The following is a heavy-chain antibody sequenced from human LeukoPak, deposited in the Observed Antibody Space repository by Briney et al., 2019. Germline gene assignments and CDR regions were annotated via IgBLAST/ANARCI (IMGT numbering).Heavy chain of an antibody. CDR2: IYSGA. V-gene: IGHV3-53*01. J-gene: IGHJ4*02. D-gene: IGHD3-9*01. CDR1: GFTVSRNY. CDR3: TRGDILTGYYSLDY. Sequence: GGSLRLSCAASGFTVSRNYMSWVRQAPGKGLECVSVIYSGAYYADSVKGRFTISRDNSKNTLYLQMNSLRAEDTAVYYCTRGDILTGYYSLDYWGQGTLVTVSA.